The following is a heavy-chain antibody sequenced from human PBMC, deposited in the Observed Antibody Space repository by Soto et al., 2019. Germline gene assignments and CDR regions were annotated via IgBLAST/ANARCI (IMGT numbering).Heavy chain of an antibody. V-gene: IGHV1-46*01. CDR1: GYTFTSYY. CDR2: INPSGGST. Sequence: ASVKVSCKASGYTFTSYYMHWVRQATGQGLEWMGIINPSGGSTSYAQKFQGRVTMTRDTSTSTVYMELSSLRYEDTAVYYCASGEKYYETLTGTRGEAFDIGGQRTRVTVSS. D-gene: IGHD3-9*01. J-gene: IGHJ3*02. CDR3: ASGEKYYETLTGTRGEAFDI.